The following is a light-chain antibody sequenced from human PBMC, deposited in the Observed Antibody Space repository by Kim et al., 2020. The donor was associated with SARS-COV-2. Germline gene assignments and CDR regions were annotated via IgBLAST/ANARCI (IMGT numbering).Light chain of an antibody. CDR3: CSFAGRSYV. J-gene: IGLJ1*01. V-gene: IGLV2-23*02. CDR2: EVS. Sequence: QSALTQPASVSGSPGQSITISCTGTSSDVGSYNLVSWYRQHPDKAPKLMIYEVSKRPSGVSNRFSASKSGNTASLTISGLQAEDEAEYYCCSFAGRSYVFGTGTKVTVL. CDR1: SSDVGSYNL.